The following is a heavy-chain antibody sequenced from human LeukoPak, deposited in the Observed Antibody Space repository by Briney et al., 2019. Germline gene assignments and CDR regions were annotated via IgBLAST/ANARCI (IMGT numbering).Heavy chain of an antibody. J-gene: IGHJ4*02. Sequence: SETLSLTCTVSGGSIGSSGYDWAWIRQPPGKGLEWIGTIYSNGRTSYNPSLKSRVTIFLDTSKNQFSLKLSSVTAADTAVYYCARLRHYWAERFFDWVWGQGTLVTVSS. D-gene: IGHD3-9*01. V-gene: IGHV4-39*01. CDR1: GGSIGSSGYD. CDR3: ARLRHYWAERFFDWV. CDR2: IYSNGRT.